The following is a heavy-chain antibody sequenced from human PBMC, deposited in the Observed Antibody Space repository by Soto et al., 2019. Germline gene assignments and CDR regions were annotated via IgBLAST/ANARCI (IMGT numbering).Heavy chain of an antibody. CDR1: GGSISSGGYY. D-gene: IGHD2-21*01. CDR3: AREATDAQHKYGLDV. Sequence: PSETLSLTCTVSGGSISSGGYYWSWIRQHPGKGLEWIGYIYYSGSTYYNPSLKSRVTISVDTSKNQFSLKLSSVTAADTAVYYSAREATDAQHKYGLDVWGQGTTVTVSS. CDR2: IYYSGST. V-gene: IGHV4-31*03. J-gene: IGHJ6*02.